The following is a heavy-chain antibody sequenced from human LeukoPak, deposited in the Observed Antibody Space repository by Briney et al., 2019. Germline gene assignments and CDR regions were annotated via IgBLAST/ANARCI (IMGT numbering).Heavy chain of an antibody. D-gene: IGHD6-19*01. J-gene: IGHJ3*02. V-gene: IGHV4-34*01. CDR3: ARRGGWSSFDAFDI. Sequence: SETLSLTCAVYGGSFSGYHWSWIRQPPGKGLEWIGEINHSGSTNYNPSLKSRVTISVDTSKNQFSLKLSSVTAADTAVYYCARRGGWSSFDAFDIWGQGTMVTVSS. CDR2: INHSGST. CDR1: GGSFSGYH.